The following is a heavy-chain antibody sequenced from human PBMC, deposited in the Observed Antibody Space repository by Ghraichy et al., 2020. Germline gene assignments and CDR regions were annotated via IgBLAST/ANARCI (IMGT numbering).Heavy chain of an antibody. V-gene: IGHV3-53*01. D-gene: IGHD4-11*01. Sequence: GGSLRLSCAASGFTVSSNYMSWVRQAPGKGLEWVSVIYSGGSTYYADSVKGRFTISRDNSKNTLYLQMNSLRAEDTAVYYCARADYSPKSPYYGMDVWGQGTTVTVSS. J-gene: IGHJ6*02. CDR3: ARADYSPKSPYYGMDV. CDR2: IYSGGST. CDR1: GFTVSSNY.